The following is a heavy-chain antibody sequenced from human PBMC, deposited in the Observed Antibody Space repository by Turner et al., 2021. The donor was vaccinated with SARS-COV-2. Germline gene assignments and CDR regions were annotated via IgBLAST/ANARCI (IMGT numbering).Heavy chain of an antibody. CDR1: GFTFDDSA. Sequence: EVQLVESGGGLVQPGTSLRLSCAVSGFTFDDSAMHWVRQAPGKGLEWVAGSSWNSGRISYADSVKGRFTISRDDAKYSLYLQMNNLRAEDTALYYCAKDIDTAYESLFYHGMDVWGQGTTVTVSS. CDR2: SSWNSGRI. J-gene: IGHJ6*02. D-gene: IGHD5-12*01. CDR3: AKDIDTAYESLFYHGMDV. V-gene: IGHV3-9*01.